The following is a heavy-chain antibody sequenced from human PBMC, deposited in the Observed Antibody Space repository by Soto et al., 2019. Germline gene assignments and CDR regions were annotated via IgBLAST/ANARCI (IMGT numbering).Heavy chain of an antibody. V-gene: IGHV3-23*01. D-gene: IGHD6-13*01. J-gene: IGHJ4*02. CDR2: ISGSGGST. Sequence: PGGSLRLSCAASGFTFSSYAMSWVRQAPGKGLEWVSAISGSGGSTYYADSVKGRFTISRDNSKNTLYLQMNSLRAEDTAVYYCAKDHTRGLYRIADLFDYWGQGTLVTVSS. CDR3: AKDHTRGLYRIADLFDY. CDR1: GFTFSSYA.